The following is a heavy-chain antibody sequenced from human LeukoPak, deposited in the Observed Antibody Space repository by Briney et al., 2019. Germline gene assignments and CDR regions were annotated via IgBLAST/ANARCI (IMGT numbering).Heavy chain of an antibody. Sequence: GGSLRLSCVASGFTFSNYWMTWVRQAPGKGLEWVANIKQDGSENYYVDSVRGRFTISRDNAKNSLYLEVISLRAEDTAVYYCAREISSWYRTEGRFDPWGQGTLVTVSS. CDR3: AREISSWYRTEGRFDP. CDR1: GFTFSNYW. CDR2: IKQDGSEN. V-gene: IGHV3-7*01. J-gene: IGHJ5*02. D-gene: IGHD6-13*01.